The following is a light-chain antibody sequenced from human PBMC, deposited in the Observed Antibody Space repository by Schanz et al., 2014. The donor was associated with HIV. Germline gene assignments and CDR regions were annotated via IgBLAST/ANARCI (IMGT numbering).Light chain of an antibody. Sequence: EIVLTQSPGTLSLSLGERATLSCRASQTVSSNSLGWYQQKRGQVPRLLIYSASRRANGIPDRFSGSGSGTDFTLTISRLEPEDVATYFCQSYNNAPLTFGGGTKVEIK. J-gene: IGKJ4*01. V-gene: IGKV3-20*01. CDR2: SAS. CDR3: QSYNNAPLT. CDR1: QTVSSNS.